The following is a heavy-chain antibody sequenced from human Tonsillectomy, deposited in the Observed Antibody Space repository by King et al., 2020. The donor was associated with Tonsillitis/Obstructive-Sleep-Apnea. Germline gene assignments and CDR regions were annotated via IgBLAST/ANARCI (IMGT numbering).Heavy chain of an antibody. Sequence: TLKESGPALVKPTQTLTLTCTFSGFSLSTSGMCVSWIRQPPGKALEWLALIDWDDDKYYSTSLKTRLTISKDTPKNQVVLTMTNMDPVDTATYYCARTRRYVDWSVFDIWGQGTMVTVSS. D-gene: IGHD3-3*01. CDR3: ARTRRYVDWSVFDI. V-gene: IGHV2-70*01. CDR1: GFSLSTSGMC. J-gene: IGHJ3*02. CDR2: IDWDDDK.